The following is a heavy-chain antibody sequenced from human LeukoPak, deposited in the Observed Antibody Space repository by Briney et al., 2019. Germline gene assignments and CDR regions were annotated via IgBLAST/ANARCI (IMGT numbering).Heavy chain of an antibody. CDR1: GFTFSSYW. CDR3: ARDWTSYYYDSSGYYNDY. J-gene: IGHJ4*02. Sequence: PGGSLRLSCAASGFTFSSYWMSWVRQAPGKGLDWVANIKQDGSEKYYVDSVKGRFTISRDNAKNSLYLKMNSLRAEDTAVYYCARDWTSYYYDSSGYYNDYWGQGTLVTVSS. V-gene: IGHV3-7*01. CDR2: IKQDGSEK. D-gene: IGHD3-22*01.